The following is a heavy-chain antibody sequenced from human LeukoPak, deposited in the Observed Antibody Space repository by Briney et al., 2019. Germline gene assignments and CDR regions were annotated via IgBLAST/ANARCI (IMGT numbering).Heavy chain of an antibody. J-gene: IGHJ4*02. Sequence: GGSLRLSCAASGFTFSSYSMNWVRQAPGKGLEWVSSISSSSSYIYYADSVKGRFTISRDNAKNTLYLQMNSLRAEDTAAYYCARVVGSTFDYWGQGTLVTVSS. CDR2: ISSSSSYI. CDR1: GFTFSSYS. D-gene: IGHD1-26*01. V-gene: IGHV3-21*01. CDR3: ARVVGSTFDY.